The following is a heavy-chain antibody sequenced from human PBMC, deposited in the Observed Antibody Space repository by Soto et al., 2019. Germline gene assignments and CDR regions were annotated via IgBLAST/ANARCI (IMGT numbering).Heavy chain of an antibody. Sequence: RASVKVSCKVSGYTLTELSMHWVRQAPGKGLEWMGGFDPEDGETIYAQKFQGRVTMTEDTSTDTAYMELSSLRSEDTAVYYCATRAVGDITMIVVVAGAFDIWGQGTMVTVSS. D-gene: IGHD3-22*01. CDR1: GYTLTELS. J-gene: IGHJ3*02. CDR3: ATRAVGDITMIVVVAGAFDI. CDR2: FDPEDGET. V-gene: IGHV1-24*01.